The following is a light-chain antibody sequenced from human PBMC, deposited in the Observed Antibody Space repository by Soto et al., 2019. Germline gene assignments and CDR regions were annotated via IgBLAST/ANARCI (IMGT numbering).Light chain of an antibody. Sequence: EIVLTQSPGTLSLSPGERATLSCRASQSVSSSYLAWYQQKPGQAPRLLIYDAFNRATGIPARFSGSGSETDFTLTISGLEPEDFAVYYCQNYGNSPWTFGQGTKVDIK. V-gene: IGKV3-20*01. CDR3: QNYGNSPWT. CDR1: QSVSSSY. J-gene: IGKJ1*01. CDR2: DAF.